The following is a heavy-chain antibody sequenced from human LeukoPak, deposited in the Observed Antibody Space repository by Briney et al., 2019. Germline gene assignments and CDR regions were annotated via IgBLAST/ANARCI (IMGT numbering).Heavy chain of an antibody. V-gene: IGHV3-33*06. D-gene: IGHD2-15*01. CDR1: GFTFSSYG. CDR2: IWYDGSDK. Sequence: GRSLRLSCAASGFTFSSYGMHWVRQAPGKGLEWVAVIWYDGSDKYYADSVKGRFTISRDNSKNTLYLQMHSLRAEDTAVYYCAKQLGYCSDGSCYFESWGQGTLVTVSS. J-gene: IGHJ4*02. CDR3: AKQLGYCSDGSCYFES.